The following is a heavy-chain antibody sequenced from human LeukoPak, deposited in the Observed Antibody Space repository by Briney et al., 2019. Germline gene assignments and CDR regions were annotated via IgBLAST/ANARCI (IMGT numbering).Heavy chain of an antibody. Sequence: PSETLSLTCTVSGGSISSYYWSWIRQPPGKGLEWIGYIYYSGSTNYNPSLKSRVTISVDTSKNQFSLKLSSVTAADTAVYYCARIPSSGSYYYYGMDVWGQGTTVTVSS. CDR1: GGSISSYY. V-gene: IGHV4-59*01. J-gene: IGHJ6*02. CDR2: IYYSGST. D-gene: IGHD1-26*01. CDR3: ARIPSSGSYYYYGMDV.